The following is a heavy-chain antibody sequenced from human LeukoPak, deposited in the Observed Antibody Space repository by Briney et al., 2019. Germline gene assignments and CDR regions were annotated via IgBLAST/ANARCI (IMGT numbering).Heavy chain of an antibody. CDR1: GYVFTGYY. J-gene: IGHJ4*02. Sequence: ASVKVSCEASGYVFTGYYMHWVRQAPGQGLEWMGWINPDSGDTNYAQKFQGRVTMTMDTSISTVYMELRRLRSDDTAVYYCARVRDYYDTSAYYFVYWGQGTLVTVSS. V-gene: IGHV1-2*02. D-gene: IGHD3-22*01. CDR3: ARVRDYYDTSAYYFVY. CDR2: INPDSGDT.